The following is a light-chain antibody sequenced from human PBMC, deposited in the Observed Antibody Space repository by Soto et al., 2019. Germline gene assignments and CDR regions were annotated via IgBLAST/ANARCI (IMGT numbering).Light chain of an antibody. CDR2: DAS. J-gene: IGKJ1*01. Sequence: DIQMTQSPSTLSASVGDRVTITCRASQSISSWLAWYQQKPGKAPKLLIYDASSLQSGVPSRFSGSESGTEFTLTISSLQPDDFATYYCQQYSSYSWTFGQGTKVDIK. CDR3: QQYSSYSWT. CDR1: QSISSW. V-gene: IGKV1-5*01.